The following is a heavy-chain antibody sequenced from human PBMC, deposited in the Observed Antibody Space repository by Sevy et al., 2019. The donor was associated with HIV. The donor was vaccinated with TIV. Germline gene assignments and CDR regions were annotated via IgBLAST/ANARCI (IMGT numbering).Heavy chain of an antibody. CDR3: ARHTGEVFYFEI. J-gene: IGHJ4*02. CDR2: IRGRNNVT. Sequence: GGSLRLSCTASGFTFSNSAMTWVRQAPGKGPEWVSSIRGRNNVTIYAESVMGRFTLSRDISKNTLYLQMSSLRVDDTAVYYCARHTGEVFYFEIWGQGTLVTVSS. CDR1: GFTFSNSA. D-gene: IGHD1-1*01. V-gene: IGHV3-23*01.